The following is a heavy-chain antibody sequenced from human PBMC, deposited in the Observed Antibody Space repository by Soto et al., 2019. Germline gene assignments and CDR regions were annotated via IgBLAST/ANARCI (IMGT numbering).Heavy chain of an antibody. Sequence: QVQLVQSAAEVTESGASVKVSCKASGYIFTMYGVTWVRQSPGQGLEWMGWISAHNGKTNYAQNLQGRVTMTTDTSTSTAYMELRSLRSDDTAIYFCARWISGSYSDWFDPWGQGTLVTVSS. CDR1: GYIFTMYG. CDR2: ISAHNGKT. V-gene: IGHV1-18*04. D-gene: IGHD1-26*01. CDR3: ARWISGSYSDWFDP. J-gene: IGHJ5*02.